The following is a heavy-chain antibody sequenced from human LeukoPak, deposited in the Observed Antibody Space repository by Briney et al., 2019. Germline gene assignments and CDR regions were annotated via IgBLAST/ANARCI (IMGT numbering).Heavy chain of an antibody. CDR1: GGTFSSYA. V-gene: IGHV1-69*05. J-gene: IGHJ6*03. CDR3: AREAPTDYDFWSGYYTGGTRGYYYYYMDV. D-gene: IGHD3-3*01. CDR2: IIPIFGTA. Sequence: ASVKVSCKASGGTFSSYAISWVRQAPGQGLEWMGGIIPIFGTANYAQKFQGRVTITTDESTSTAYMELSSLRSEDTAVYYCAREAPTDYDFWSGYYTGGTRGYYYYYMDVWGKGTTVTVSS.